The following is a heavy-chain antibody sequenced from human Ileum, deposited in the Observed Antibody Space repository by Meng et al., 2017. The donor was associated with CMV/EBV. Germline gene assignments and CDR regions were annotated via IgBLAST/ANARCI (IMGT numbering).Heavy chain of an antibody. CDR3: ARGRDFWWEMDY. CDR1: SGAFSDFF. D-gene: IGHD1-26*01. CDR2: SSHSGNT. V-gene: IGHV4-34*01. J-gene: IGHJ4*02. Sequence: VLLPQWGGGLLKPSGTLSPTGAVYSGAFSDFFWGWIRQPPGKGLEWIGESSHSGNTKYNPSLQSRVTISVDASKNQFSLNMRSVTAADTAVYYCARGRDFWWEMDYTGQGTLVTVSS.